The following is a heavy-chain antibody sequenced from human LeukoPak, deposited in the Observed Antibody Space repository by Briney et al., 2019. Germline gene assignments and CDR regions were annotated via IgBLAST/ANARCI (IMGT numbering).Heavy chain of an antibody. CDR1: GGSFSSGTYY. CDR2: IYHSGDS. D-gene: IGHD3-10*01. CDR3: APYYSPVNFAY. J-gene: IGHJ4*02. V-gene: IGHV4-61*01. Sequence: SETLSLTCSVSGGSFSSGTYYWSWIRQPPGKGLEWIAYIYHSGDSYYNPSLKSRVSMSIDTSKNQFYLKLSSVTAADTAVYYCAPYYSPVNFAYWGQGTLVTVSS.